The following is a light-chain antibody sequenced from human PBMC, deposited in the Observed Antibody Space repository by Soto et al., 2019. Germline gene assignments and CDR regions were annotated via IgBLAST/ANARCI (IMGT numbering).Light chain of an antibody. Sequence: SVRATPPSVPAAPGQKVTISCSGSSSNIGNNYVSWYQQLPGTAPKLLIYDNNKRPSGIPDRFSGSKSGTSATLGITGLQTGDEADYYCGTWDSSLSAGPYVFGTGSKV. CDR2: DNN. CDR1: SSNIGNNY. J-gene: IGLJ1*01. V-gene: IGLV1-51*01. CDR3: GTWDSSLSAGPYV.